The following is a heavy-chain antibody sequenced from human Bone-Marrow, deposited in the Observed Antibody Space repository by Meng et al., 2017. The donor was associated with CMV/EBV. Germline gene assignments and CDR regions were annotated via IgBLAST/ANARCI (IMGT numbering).Heavy chain of an antibody. Sequence: LSLTCAASGFTFSNAWMSWVRQAPGKGLEWVGRIKSKTDGGTTDYAAPVKGRFTISRDDSKNTLYLQMNSLKTEDTAVYYCTTYIVVVPAAIDWGQGTLVTVSS. V-gene: IGHV3-15*01. CDR3: TTYIVVVPAAID. J-gene: IGHJ4*02. CDR2: IKSKTDGGTT. CDR1: GFTFSNAW. D-gene: IGHD2-2*01.